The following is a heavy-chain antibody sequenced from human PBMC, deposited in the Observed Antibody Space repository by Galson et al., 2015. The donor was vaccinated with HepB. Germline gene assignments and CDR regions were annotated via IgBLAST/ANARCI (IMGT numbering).Heavy chain of an antibody. CDR3: ARINSGSYSPFFDS. J-gene: IGHJ4*02. CDR1: GGTFSRYA. Sequence: SVKVSCKASGGTFSRYAISWLRQAPGQGLEWMGGIIPMFGTANYAQMFQGRVTSIADESTGTAYMELSSLTSEDTAVYYCARINSGSYSPFFDSWGQGTLVTVSS. CDR2: IIPMFGTA. D-gene: IGHD1-26*01. V-gene: IGHV1-69*13.